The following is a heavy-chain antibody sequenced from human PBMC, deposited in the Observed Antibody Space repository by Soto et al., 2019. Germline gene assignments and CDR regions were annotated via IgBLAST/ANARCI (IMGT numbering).Heavy chain of an antibody. CDR3: ARGRGYSYGLDP. CDR1: GGSISSYY. Sequence: SETLSLTCTVSGGSISSYYWGWIRQPPGKGLEWIGYIYYSGSTNYNPSLKSRVTISVDTSKNQFSLSLSSVTATDTAVYYCARGRGYSYGLDPWGQGTLVTVSS. V-gene: IGHV4-59*08. J-gene: IGHJ5*02. CDR2: IYYSGST. D-gene: IGHD5-18*01.